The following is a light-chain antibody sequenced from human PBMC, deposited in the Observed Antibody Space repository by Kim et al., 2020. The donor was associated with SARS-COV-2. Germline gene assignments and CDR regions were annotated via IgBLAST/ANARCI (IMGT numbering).Light chain of an antibody. J-gene: IGKJ1*01. Sequence: EIVLTQSPATLSLSPGERVTLSCGASQSLSSRYLAWYQQKPGLAPRLVIYDATNRAPGIPDRFSGSGSGTEFSLTISRLQPEDFAMYYCQQYDRSQWTFGQGTKVDIK. CDR3: QQYDRSQWT. V-gene: IGKV3D-20*01. CDR2: DAT. CDR1: QSLSSRY.